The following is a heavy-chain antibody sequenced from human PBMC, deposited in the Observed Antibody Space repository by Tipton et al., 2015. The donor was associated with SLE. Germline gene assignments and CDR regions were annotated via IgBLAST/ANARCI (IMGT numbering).Heavy chain of an antibody. CDR2: IYRSGST. Sequence: TLSLTCTVSGFSISSDYYWGWMRQSPGKGLEWIGSIYRSGSTYYTPSLRSRVTISLDTSMNQFSLDLSSVTAADTAVYYCARSVTPAAIGWFDPWGQGTLVTVSS. D-gene: IGHD2-2*01. CDR1: GFSISSDYY. J-gene: IGHJ5*02. V-gene: IGHV4-38-2*02. CDR3: ARSVTPAAIGWFDP.